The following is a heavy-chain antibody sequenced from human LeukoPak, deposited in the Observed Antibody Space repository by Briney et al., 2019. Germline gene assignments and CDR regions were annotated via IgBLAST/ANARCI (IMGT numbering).Heavy chain of an antibody. CDR3: ARDEGYSSSWYPGCDY. D-gene: IGHD6-13*01. CDR1: GFTFSSYG. Sequence: GGSLRLSCAASGFTFSSYGMHWVRQAPGKGLEWVAVIWYDGSNKYYADSVKGRFTISRDNSKNTLYLQMNSLRAEDTAVYYCARDEGYSSSWYPGCDYWGQGTLVTVSS. V-gene: IGHV3-33*01. CDR2: IWYDGSNK. J-gene: IGHJ4*02.